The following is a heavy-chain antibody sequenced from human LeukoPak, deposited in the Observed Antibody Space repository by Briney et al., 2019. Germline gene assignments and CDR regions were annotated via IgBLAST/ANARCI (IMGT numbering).Heavy chain of an antibody. CDR1: GYTFTSYD. CDR3: ARGPPNWGYDY. D-gene: IGHD7-27*01. Sequence: ASVKVSCKASGYTFTSYDFNWVRQATGQRPEWMGWMSPNSGYTGYAQKFQDRVTMTRYTSISTAYMELSSLRSDDTAVYYCARGPPNWGYDYWGPGTLVTVSS. CDR2: MSPNSGYT. V-gene: IGHV1-8*01. J-gene: IGHJ4*02.